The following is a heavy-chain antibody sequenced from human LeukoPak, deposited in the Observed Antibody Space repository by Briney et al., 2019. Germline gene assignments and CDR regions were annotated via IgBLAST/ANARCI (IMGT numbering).Heavy chain of an antibody. V-gene: IGHV1-24*01. Sequence: ASVKVSCKVSGYGVTELSTHWVRQAPGKGLEWMGGFDPGSGEIIYEQKFQDRVTMTEDTSTDTAYMELSSLRSEDTALYYCATGTHYDLLPFWGQGTLVTVSS. D-gene: IGHD3-9*01. CDR1: GYGVTELS. CDR3: ATGTHYDLLPF. J-gene: IGHJ4*02. CDR2: FDPGSGEI.